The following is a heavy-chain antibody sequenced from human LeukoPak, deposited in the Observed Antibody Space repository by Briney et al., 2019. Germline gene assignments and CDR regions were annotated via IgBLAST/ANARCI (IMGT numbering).Heavy chain of an antibody. V-gene: IGHV3-23*01. CDR3: AKDYEPLVGVQRWGDWFDP. D-gene: IGHD1-26*01. CDR1: GYSFSTYA. Sequence: GGSLRLSCAASGYSFSTYAMTCVRQAPGEGVEWVSLICGTGGSTYYADSVKGRFTISRDKSKNTLYLQMNSLSAEDTAVYYCAKDYEPLVGVQRWGDWFDPWGQGTLVTVSS. CDR2: ICGTGGST. J-gene: IGHJ5*02.